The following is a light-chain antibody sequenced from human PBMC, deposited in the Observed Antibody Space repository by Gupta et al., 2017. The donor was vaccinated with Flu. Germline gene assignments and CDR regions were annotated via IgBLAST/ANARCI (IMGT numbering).Light chain of an antibody. CDR1: NLGSVS. CDR2: DDN. J-gene: IGLJ3*02. V-gene: IGLV3-21*02. Sequence: SHVLTQPPSVSVAPGQTATITCGGDNLGSVSVNWYQQMPGQAPVLVVFDDNGRPSGIPDRFSGSNSGHTATLTISEVDDVDEADYFCQVFDSSSDSPWVFGGGTRLTVL. CDR3: QVFDSSSDSPWV.